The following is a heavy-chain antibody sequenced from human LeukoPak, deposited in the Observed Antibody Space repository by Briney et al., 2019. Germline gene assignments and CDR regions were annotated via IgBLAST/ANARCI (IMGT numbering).Heavy chain of an antibody. V-gene: IGHV4-39*01. Sequence: SETLSLTCTVSGGSISSRSYYWGWIRQPPGKGREWIGKISDSGSTYYSPSLRSRVTISIDMSKNQFSLKLSSVTATDTAVYYCARGEKVRDYFDYWGQGTLVTVSS. J-gene: IGHJ4*02. CDR2: ISDSGST. CDR3: ARGEKVRDYFDY. D-gene: IGHD3-16*01. CDR1: GGSISSRSYY.